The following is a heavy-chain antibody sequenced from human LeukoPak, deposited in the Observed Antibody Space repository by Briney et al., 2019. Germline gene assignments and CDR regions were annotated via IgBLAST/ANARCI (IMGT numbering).Heavy chain of an antibody. CDR2: ISGSGGST. CDR1: GFTFSSYA. CDR3: AKGDRRYYYGSGSYGPYAFDI. V-gene: IGHV3-23*01. J-gene: IGHJ3*02. D-gene: IGHD3-10*01. Sequence: PGGSLRLSCAASGFTFSSYAMGWVRQAPGKGLEWVSAISGSGGSTYYADSVKGRFTISRDNSKNTLYLQMNSLRAEDTAVYYCAKGDRRYYYGSGSYGPYAFDIWGQGTMVTVSS.